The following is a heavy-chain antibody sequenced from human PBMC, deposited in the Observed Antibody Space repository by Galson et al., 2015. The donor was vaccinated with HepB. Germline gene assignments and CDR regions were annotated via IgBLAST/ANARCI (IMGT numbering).Heavy chain of an antibody. V-gene: IGHV1-24*01. CDR2: LDPEDGET. CDR3: ATGAGGDYYGMDV. CDR1: GYTLTELS. Sequence: SVKVSCKVSGYTLTELSMHWVRQAPGKGLEWMGGLDPEDGETIYAQKFQGRVTMTEDTSTDTAYMELSSLRSEDTAVYYCATGAGGDYYGMDVWGQGTTVTVSS. J-gene: IGHJ6*02. D-gene: IGHD1-26*01.